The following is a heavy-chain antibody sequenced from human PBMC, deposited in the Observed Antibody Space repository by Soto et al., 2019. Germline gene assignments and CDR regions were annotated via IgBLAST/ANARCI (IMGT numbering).Heavy chain of an antibody. V-gene: IGHV1-18*01. CDR2: ISADSGEP. Sequence: QVQLVQSGPEVKRPGSSVKISCKASGFSSSTYAFSWVRRAPGQGLEWMGLISADSGEPRYAQQFQGRVAMTTETSTTTSYMELRSLRSDDTAVYYCARLIPAGEFAVVPPSYYAMDFWGRGTTVTVSS. J-gene: IGHJ6*02. CDR1: GFSSSTYA. CDR3: ARLIPAGEFAVVPPSYYAMDF. D-gene: IGHD2-2*01.